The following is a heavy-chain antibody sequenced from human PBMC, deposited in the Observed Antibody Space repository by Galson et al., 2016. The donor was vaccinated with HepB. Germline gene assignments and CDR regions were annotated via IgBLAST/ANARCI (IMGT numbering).Heavy chain of an antibody. J-gene: IGHJ4*02. V-gene: IGHV1-58*02. D-gene: IGHD2-2*01. CDR1: GISFTSFA. Sequence: SVKVSCKASGISFTSFAMQWVRQARGQRLEWIGWIVVGSGNTNYAQTFKERVTITRDMSTSAAYMELSSLRSEDTAVYYCAAVYCSGTSCPGATDYWGQGTLVTVSS. CDR2: IVVGSGNT. CDR3: AAVYCSGTSCPGATDY.